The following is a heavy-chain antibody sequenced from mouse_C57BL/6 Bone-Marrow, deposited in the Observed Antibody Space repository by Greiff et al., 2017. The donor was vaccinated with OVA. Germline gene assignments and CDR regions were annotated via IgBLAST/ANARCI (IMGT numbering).Heavy chain of an antibody. J-gene: IGHJ3*01. CDR1: GYTFTDYY. D-gene: IGHD1-1*01. Sequence: QVQLQQSGAELVKPGASVKISCKASGYTFTDYYINWVKQRPGQGLEWIGKIGPGSGSTYYNEKFKGKATLTADKSSSTAYMQLSSLTSEDSAVYFCARSDYYGSSYEAWFAYWGQGTLVTVSA. CDR3: ARSDYYGSSYEAWFAY. CDR2: IGPGSGST. V-gene: IGHV1-77*01.